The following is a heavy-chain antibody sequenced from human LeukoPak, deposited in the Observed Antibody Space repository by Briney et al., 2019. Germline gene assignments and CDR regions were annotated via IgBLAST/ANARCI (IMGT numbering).Heavy chain of an antibody. D-gene: IGHD3-10*01. Sequence: GGSLRLSCAASGFSYSSYGIHWVRQAPGKGLEWVAFINYDGNNKYFADSVKGRFTISRDNSKNTVYLEMNSLRDGDTAVYYCARDRDSRSYYILYWGQGTLVTVSS. V-gene: IGHV3-30*02. J-gene: IGHJ4*02. CDR2: INYDGNNK. CDR1: GFSYSSYG. CDR3: ARDRDSRSYYILY.